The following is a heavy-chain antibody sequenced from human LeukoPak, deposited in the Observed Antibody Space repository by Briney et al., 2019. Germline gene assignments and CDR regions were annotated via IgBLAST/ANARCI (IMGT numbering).Heavy chain of an antibody. CDR2: IKQDGSEK. J-gene: IGHJ4*02. CDR3: ARYTTAGYSSGWYGPSFDY. V-gene: IGHV3-7*01. Sequence: GGSLRLSCAASGFTFSSYWMSWVRQAPGKGLEWVANIKQDGSEKYYVDSVKGRFTISRDNAKNSLYLQMNSLRAEDTAVYYCARYTTAGYSSGWYGPSFDYWGQGTLVTVSS. CDR1: GFTFSSYW. D-gene: IGHD6-19*01.